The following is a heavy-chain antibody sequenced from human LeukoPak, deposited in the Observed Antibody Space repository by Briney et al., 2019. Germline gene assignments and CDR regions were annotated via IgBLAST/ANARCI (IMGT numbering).Heavy chain of an antibody. Sequence: GGSLRLSCAASGFTFSSYDMHWVRHATGKGLEWVSAIGTAGDTYYPGSVKGRFTISRENAKNSLYLQMNSLRAGDTAVYYCARDRRYCSSTSCYTGPYYYYGMDVWGQGTTVTVSS. V-gene: IGHV3-13*01. CDR2: IGTAGDT. CDR3: ARDRRYCSSTSCYTGPYYYYGMDV. J-gene: IGHJ6*02. CDR1: GFTFSSYD. D-gene: IGHD2-2*02.